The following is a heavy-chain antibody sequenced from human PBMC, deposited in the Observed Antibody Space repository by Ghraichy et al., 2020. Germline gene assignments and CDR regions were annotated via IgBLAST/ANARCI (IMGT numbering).Heavy chain of an antibody. CDR3: TRHKVSGCVIFGLDR. J-gene: IGHJ5*02. CDR2: FYYSGST. CDR1: GGSMNSGSLH. D-gene: IGHD3-16*02. Sequence: SETLSLTCTVSGGSMNSGSLHWGWIRQSPGTGLEWIVGFYYSGSTSYNPSLRSRVTISVDMSNNHFSLHLTSLTAADTGVYYCTRHKVSGCVIFGLDRWGQGALVTVSS. V-gene: IGHV4-39*01.